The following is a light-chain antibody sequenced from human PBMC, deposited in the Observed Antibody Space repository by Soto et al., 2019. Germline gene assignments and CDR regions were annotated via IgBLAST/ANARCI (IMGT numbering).Light chain of an antibody. J-gene: IGKJ1*01. CDR1: QSISNW. CDR3: QQYNGT. CDR2: KAS. V-gene: IGKV1-5*03. Sequence: EIRVSQSPSTLSASIGDRVSITCRASQSISNWLAWYQQKPGKAPKLLIYKASNLQSGVPSSFSGSGSGTEFTLTISSLQPDDFATYYCQQYNGTFAQGTKVAI.